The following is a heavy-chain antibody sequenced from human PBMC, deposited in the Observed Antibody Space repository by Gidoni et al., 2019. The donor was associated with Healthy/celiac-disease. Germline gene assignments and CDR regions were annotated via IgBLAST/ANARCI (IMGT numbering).Heavy chain of an antibody. D-gene: IGHD1-20*01. V-gene: IGHV4-59*01. CDR2: IYYSGST. CDR3: ARELVHTGYNYYFDY. Sequence: QVQLQESGPGLVKPSETLSLTCTVSGGSISSYYWSWIRQPPGKGLEWIGYIYYSGSTNYNPSLKSRVTISVDTSKNQFSLKLSSVTAADTAVYYCARELVHTGYNYYFDYWGQGTLVTVSS. CDR1: GGSISSYY. J-gene: IGHJ4*02.